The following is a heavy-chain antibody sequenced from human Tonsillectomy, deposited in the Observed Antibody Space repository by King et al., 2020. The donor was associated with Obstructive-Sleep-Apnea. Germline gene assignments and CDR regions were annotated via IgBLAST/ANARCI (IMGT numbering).Heavy chain of an antibody. Sequence: VQLVESGGGLVKPGRSLRLSCSASGFTFSDYYMSWVRQAPGKGLEWLSYISSSSDYTDYADSVKGRFTISRDNAKNSLYLQMNSLRAEDTALYYCARVWVHVWSPFDYWGQGTLVTVSS. V-gene: IGHV3-11*06. D-gene: IGHD3-10*01. CDR1: GFTFSDYY. CDR2: ISSSSDYT. CDR3: ARVWVHVWSPFDY. J-gene: IGHJ4*02.